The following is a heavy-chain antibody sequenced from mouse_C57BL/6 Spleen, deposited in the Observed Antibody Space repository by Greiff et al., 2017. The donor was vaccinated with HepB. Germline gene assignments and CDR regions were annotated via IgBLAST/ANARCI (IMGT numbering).Heavy chain of an antibody. Sequence: VQLQQSGAELVRPGTSVKVSCKASGYAFTNYLIEWVKQRPGQGLEWIGVINPGSGGTNYNEKFKGKATLTADKSSSTAYIQLSSLTSEDSAVYYCARGGVDAIAMDYWGQGTSVTVSA. CDR3: ARGGVDAIAMDY. D-gene: IGHD1-1*01. CDR1: GYAFTNYL. J-gene: IGHJ4*01. CDR2: INPGSGGT. V-gene: IGHV1-54*01.